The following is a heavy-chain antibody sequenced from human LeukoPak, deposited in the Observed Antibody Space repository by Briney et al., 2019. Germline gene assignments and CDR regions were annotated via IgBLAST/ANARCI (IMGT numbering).Heavy chain of an antibody. CDR3: ARHDTEYYDFWSGYSYYFDY. V-gene: IGHV4-59*08. Sequence: PSETLSLTCTVSGGSISSYYWSWIRQPPGKGLEWIGYIYYSGSTNYNPSLKSRVTISVDTSKNQFSLKLSSVTAADTAVYYCARHDTEYYDFWSGYSYYFDYWGQGTLVTVSS. CDR2: IYYSGST. CDR1: GGSISSYY. D-gene: IGHD3-3*01. J-gene: IGHJ4*02.